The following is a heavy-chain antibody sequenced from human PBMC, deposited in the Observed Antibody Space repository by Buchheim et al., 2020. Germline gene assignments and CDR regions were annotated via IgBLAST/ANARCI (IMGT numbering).Heavy chain of an antibody. CDR2: INEDGSGK. CDR3: ASGEPYDFWSGYYPIFDY. D-gene: IGHD3-3*01. Sequence: DVQLVESGGGLVQPGGSPRLSCAASGFTFSNSWMSWVRQAPGKGLEWVAEINEDGSGKYYVDSVKGRFAISRDNAKNSLYLQMNSLRAEDTAVYYCASGEPYDFWSGYYPIFDYWGQGTL. CDR1: GFTFSNSW. J-gene: IGHJ4*02. V-gene: IGHV3-7*01.